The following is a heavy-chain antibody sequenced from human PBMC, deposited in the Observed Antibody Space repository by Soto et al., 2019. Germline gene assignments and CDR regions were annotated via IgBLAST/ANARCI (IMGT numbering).Heavy chain of an antibody. D-gene: IGHD3-10*01. CDR3: ARGPFRPSAMDV. CDR1: GDNFKKNV. Sequence: ASVKVSCKTSGDNFKKNVFTWVWQAPGQGLEWMGGTIPALGKTHYIEKFQGRVTITVDDATRTLYMEVRDLTSEDTAIYYCARGPFRPSAMDVWGQGTTVTVSS. J-gene: IGHJ6*02. V-gene: IGHV1-69*10. CDR2: TIPALGKT.